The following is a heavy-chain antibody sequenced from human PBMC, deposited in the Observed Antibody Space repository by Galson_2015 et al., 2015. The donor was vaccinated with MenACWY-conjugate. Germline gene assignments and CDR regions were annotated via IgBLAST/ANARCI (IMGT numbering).Heavy chain of an antibody. D-gene: IGHD2-15*01. Sequence: SLRLSCAASGFTLSTYWMSWVRQAPGKGLEWLANIKQDGSEKYYVDSVKGRFTISRDNGKNSLYLQMNSLRAEDTAVYYCASTISATPGFGPWGQGTLVTVSS. V-gene: IGHV3-7*03. J-gene: IGHJ5*02. CDR2: IKQDGSEK. CDR3: ASTISATPGFGP. CDR1: GFTLSTYW.